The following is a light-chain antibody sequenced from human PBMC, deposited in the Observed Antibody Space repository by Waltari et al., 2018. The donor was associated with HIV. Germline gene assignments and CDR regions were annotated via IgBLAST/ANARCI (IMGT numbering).Light chain of an antibody. V-gene: IGLV2-14*01. CDR3: SSYTSSSVV. CDR2: EVS. J-gene: IGLJ2*01. Sequence: QSALTQPASVSGSPGQSITISCTGTSSDVGGYNYVSWYQQHPGKAPKLMIYEVSNRPSGASNRFSCSKSGNTASLTISGLQAEDEADYYCSSYTSSSVVFGGGTKLTVL. CDR1: SSDVGGYNY.